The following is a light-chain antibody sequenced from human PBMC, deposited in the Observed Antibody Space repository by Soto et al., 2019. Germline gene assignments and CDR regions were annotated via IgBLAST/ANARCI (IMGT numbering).Light chain of an antibody. V-gene: IGLV2-8*01. Sequence: QSALTQPPSASGSPGQSVTISCNGTSSDVGGYNYVSWYQHHPGKAPKLMIYEVSKRPSGVPDRFSGSKSGNTASLTVSGLQAEDEADYYCSSYAGSNNVVFGGGTKLTVL. J-gene: IGLJ2*01. CDR3: SSYAGSNNVV. CDR1: SSDVGGYNY. CDR2: EVS.